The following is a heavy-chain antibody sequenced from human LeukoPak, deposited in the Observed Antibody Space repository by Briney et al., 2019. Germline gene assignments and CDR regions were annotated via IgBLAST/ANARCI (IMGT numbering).Heavy chain of an antibody. J-gene: IGHJ4*02. Sequence: ASVTVSCTASGYTFTVYYIHWVRQAPGQGLEWMGWINPNSGDTHYVQKFQGRVTMTRDTSISTAYMELSSLRSDDTAVYYCARGGIDYWGQGTLVTVSS. CDR1: GYTFTVYY. D-gene: IGHD3-10*01. CDR3: ARGGIDY. V-gene: IGHV1-2*02. CDR2: INPNSGDT.